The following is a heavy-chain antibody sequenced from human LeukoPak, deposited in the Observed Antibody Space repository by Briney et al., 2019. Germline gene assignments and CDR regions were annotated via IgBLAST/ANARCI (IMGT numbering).Heavy chain of an antibody. CDR2: ISNSGSA. D-gene: IGHD1-26*01. CDR1: GGSVSSDIYY. Sequence: SETLSLTCTLSGGSVSSDIYYWSWIRQPPGKGLEWIGYISNSGSANYNPSLKGRVAISLDMSKNRFSLRLSSVTAADTAVYYCARRLGASHFDYWGQGTLATVSS. V-gene: IGHV4-61*01. J-gene: IGHJ4*02. CDR3: ARRLGASHFDY.